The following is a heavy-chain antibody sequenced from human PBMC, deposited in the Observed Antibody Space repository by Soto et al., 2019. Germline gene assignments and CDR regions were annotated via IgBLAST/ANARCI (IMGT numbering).Heavy chain of an antibody. J-gene: IGHJ3*02. CDR2: IISSSGYI. CDR1: GFTFSTYS. V-gene: IGHV3-21*01. Sequence: PGGSLRLSCAASGFTFSTYSMNWVRQAPGKGLEWVSSIISSSGYIYYADSVKGRFTISRDNAKNSLYLQMNSLRAEDTAVYYCAREYAFDIWGQGTMVTVSS. CDR3: AREYAFDI.